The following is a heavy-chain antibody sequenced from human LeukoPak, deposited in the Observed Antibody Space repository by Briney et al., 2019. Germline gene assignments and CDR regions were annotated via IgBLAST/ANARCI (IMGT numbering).Heavy chain of an antibody. Sequence: SETLSLTCTVSGGSISSSSYYWGWIRQPPGKGLEWIGSIYYSGSTYYNPSLKSRVTISVYTSKNQFSLKLSSVTAADTAVYYCARDSHEITMVRGVIWWFDPWGQGTLVTVSS. CDR2: IYYSGST. CDR1: GGSISSSSYY. J-gene: IGHJ5*02. D-gene: IGHD3-10*01. V-gene: IGHV4-39*02. CDR3: ARDSHEITMVRGVIWWFDP.